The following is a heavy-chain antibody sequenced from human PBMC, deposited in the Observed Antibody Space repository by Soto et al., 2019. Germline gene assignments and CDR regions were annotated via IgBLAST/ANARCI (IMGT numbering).Heavy chain of an antibody. D-gene: IGHD3-3*02. CDR1: GFTFSSHR. V-gene: IGHV3-7*01. CDR3: ARVDIFGVSFRPGRMDV. CDR2: IMQDGDEK. J-gene: IGHJ6*04. Sequence: GGSLRLSCAASGFTFSSHRMSWVRQAPGKGLEWVATIMQDGDEKYYVDSVMGRFTISRDNAKSSLFLQMTSLRAEDTAVYYCARVDIFGVSFRPGRMDVWGKGTTVTVSS.